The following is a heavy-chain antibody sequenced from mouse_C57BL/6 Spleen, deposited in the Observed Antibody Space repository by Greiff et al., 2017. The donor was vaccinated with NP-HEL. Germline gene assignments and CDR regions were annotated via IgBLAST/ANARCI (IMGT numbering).Heavy chain of an antibody. J-gene: IGHJ1*03. V-gene: IGHV2-5*01. D-gene: IGHD1-1*01. Sequence: QVQLKQSGPGLVQPSQSLSITCTVSGFSLTSYGVHWVRQSPGKGLEWLGVIWRGGSTDYNAAFMSRLSITKDNSKSQVFFKMNSLQADDTAIYYCAKNSPYYGSSWDFDVWGIGTTVTVSS. CDR2: IWRGGST. CDR1: GFSLTSYG. CDR3: AKNSPYYGSSWDFDV.